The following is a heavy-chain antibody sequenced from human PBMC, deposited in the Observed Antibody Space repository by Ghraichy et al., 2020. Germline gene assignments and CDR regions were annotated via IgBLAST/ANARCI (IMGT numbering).Heavy chain of an antibody. D-gene: IGHD4/OR15-4a*01. CDR3: ARGTNFLIYYYGMDV. Sequence: SETLSLTCAVYGGFFSGYYWCWIRQPSGKGLEWIGEINHSGSTKSNPSLKSRVSISVDPSKNHFSLTLDSVTAAEPAVYYCARGTNFLIYYYGMDVWGQGATVTGSS. CDR2: INHSGST. J-gene: IGHJ6*02. CDR1: GGFFSGYY. V-gene: IGHV4-34*01.